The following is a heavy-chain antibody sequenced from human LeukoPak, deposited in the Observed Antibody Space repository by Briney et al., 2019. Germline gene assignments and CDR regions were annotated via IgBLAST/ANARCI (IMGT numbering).Heavy chain of an antibody. CDR3: ARSSGWYVGDDY. CDR1: GFTFSSYG. Sequence: QSGGSLRLSCAASGFTFSSYGMHWVRQAPGKGLEWVAVIWVDGSHRYYADSVKGRFTISRDNSKNTLYLQMNSLRAEDTAVYFCARSSGWYVGDDYWGQGTLVTVSS. D-gene: IGHD6-19*01. J-gene: IGHJ4*02. CDR2: IWVDGSHR. V-gene: IGHV3-33*01.